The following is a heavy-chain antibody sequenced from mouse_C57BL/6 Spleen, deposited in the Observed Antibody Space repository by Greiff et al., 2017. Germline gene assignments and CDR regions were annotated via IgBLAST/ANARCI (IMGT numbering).Heavy chain of an antibody. CDR2: ISNGGGST. J-gene: IGHJ3*01. Sequence: EVMLVESGGGLVQPGGSLKLSCAASGFTFSDYYMYWVRQTPEKRLEWVAYISNGGGSTYYPDTVKGRFTISRDNAKNTLYLQMSRLKSEDTAMYYCARHPGSSYGWFAYWGQGTLVTVSA. D-gene: IGHD1-1*01. CDR3: ARHPGSSYGWFAY. V-gene: IGHV5-12*01. CDR1: GFTFSDYY.